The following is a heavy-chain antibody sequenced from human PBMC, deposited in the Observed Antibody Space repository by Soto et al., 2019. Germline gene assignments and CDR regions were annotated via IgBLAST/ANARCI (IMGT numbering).Heavy chain of an antibody. V-gene: IGHV4-38-2*02. CDR2: IYHSGST. D-gene: IGHD2-15*01. CDR1: GYSISSGYY. CDR3: ARDKSSYCSGGSCYEVGSYYYYGMDV. Sequence: SETLSLTCAVSGYSISSGYYWGWIRQPPGKGLEWIGSIYHSGSTYYNPSLKSRVTISVDTSKNQFSLKLSSVTAADTAVYYCARDKSSYCSGGSCYEVGSYYYYGMDVWGQGTTVTSP. J-gene: IGHJ6*02.